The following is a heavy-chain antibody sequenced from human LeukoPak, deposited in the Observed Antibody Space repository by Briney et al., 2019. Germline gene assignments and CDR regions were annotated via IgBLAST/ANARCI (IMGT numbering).Heavy chain of an antibody. J-gene: IGHJ4*02. Sequence: GGSLRLSCAVSGFTFNRYAIHWVRQAPGKGLEWVAFISYDGFVKYYADSVKGRFTISRDNSQNTLDLQMNSLRVEDTAVYYCARDLSERYSTDYWGQGTLVTVSS. CDR2: ISYDGFVK. CDR3: ARDLSERYSTDY. CDR1: GFTFNRYA. V-gene: IGHV3-30-3*01. D-gene: IGHD1-26*01.